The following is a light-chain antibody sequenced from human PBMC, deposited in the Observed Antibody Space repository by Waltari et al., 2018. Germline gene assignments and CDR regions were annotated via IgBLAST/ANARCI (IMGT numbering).Light chain of an antibody. CDR2: GAS. CDR1: QSVSSN. Sequence: EIVMTQSPATLSVSPGERATLSCRASQSVSSNLAWYQQKPGQAPRLLINGASTRATGCPDRFSGSGSGTEFTLTISSLQSEDFAVYYCLQYNDWPPLTFGGGTKVEIK. V-gene: IGKV3-15*01. J-gene: IGKJ4*01. CDR3: LQYNDWPPLT.